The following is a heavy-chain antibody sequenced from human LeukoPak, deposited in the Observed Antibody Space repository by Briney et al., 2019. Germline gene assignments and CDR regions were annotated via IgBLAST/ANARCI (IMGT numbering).Heavy chain of an antibody. V-gene: IGHV3-7*01. CDR3: ARDYSSGWYPFDY. J-gene: IGHJ4*02. D-gene: IGHD6-19*01. CDR2: IKQDGSEK. Sequence: GGSLRLSCAASGFTFSSYWMSWVRQAPGKGLEWVANIKQDGSEKYYVDSVKGRFTISRDNAKNSLYLQMNSLRAEDTAVYYCARDYSSGWYPFDYWGQGTLDTVSS. CDR1: GFTFSSYW.